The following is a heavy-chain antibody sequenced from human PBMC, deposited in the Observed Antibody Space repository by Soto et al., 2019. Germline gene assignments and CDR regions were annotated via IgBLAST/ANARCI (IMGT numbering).Heavy chain of an antibody. CDR1: GFTFSSYG. CDR2: IWYDGSNK. V-gene: IGHV3-33*01. J-gene: IGHJ6*02. CDR3: ARAGLGMVYYYYGMDV. D-gene: IGHD7-27*01. Sequence: QVQLVESGGGVVQPGRSLRLSCAASGFTFSSYGMHWVRQAPGKGLEWVAVIWYDGSNKYYADSVKGRFTISRDNSKNTLDLQMNSLGAEDTAVYYCARAGLGMVYYYYGMDVWGQGTTVTVSS.